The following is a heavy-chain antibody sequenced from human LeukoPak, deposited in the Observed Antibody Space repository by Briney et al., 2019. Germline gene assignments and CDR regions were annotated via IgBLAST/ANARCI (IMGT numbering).Heavy chain of an antibody. J-gene: IGHJ4*02. CDR2: INHSGST. Sequence: QASETLSLTCTVYGGSFSGYYWSWIRQPPGKGLEWIGEINHSGSTNYNPSLKSRVTISVDTSKNQFSLKLSSVTAADTAAYYCARGSTYYYGSGSYYKVWGQGTLVTVSS. CDR1: GGSFSGYY. D-gene: IGHD3-10*01. V-gene: IGHV4-34*01. CDR3: ARGSTYYYGSGSYYKV.